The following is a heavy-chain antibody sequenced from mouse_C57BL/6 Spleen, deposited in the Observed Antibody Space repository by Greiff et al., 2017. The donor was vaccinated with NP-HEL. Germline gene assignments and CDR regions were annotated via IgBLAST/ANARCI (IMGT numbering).Heavy chain of an antibody. D-gene: IGHD1-1*01. J-gene: IGHJ4*01. Sequence: QVQLQQPGAELVKPGASVKLSCKASGYTFTSYWMHWVKQRPGQGLEWIGMIHPNSGSTNYNEKFKSKATLTVDKSSSTAYMQLSSLTSEDSAVYYCARSDYSYYAMDYWGQGTSVTVSS. V-gene: IGHV1-64*01. CDR3: ARSDYSYYAMDY. CDR1: GYTFTSYW. CDR2: IHPNSGST.